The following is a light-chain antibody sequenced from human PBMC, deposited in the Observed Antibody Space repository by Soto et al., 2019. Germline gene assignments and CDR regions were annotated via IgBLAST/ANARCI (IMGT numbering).Light chain of an antibody. CDR3: NSYTSSNTYV. V-gene: IGLV2-18*02. Sequence: QSVLNQPPSVSGSPGQSVTISCTGTSSDVGSYNRVSWYQQPPGTAPKLMIYEVSNRPSGVPDRFSGSKSGNTASLTISGLQPEDEADYYCNSYTSSNTYVFGTGTKVTVL. J-gene: IGLJ1*01. CDR2: EVS. CDR1: SSDVGSYNR.